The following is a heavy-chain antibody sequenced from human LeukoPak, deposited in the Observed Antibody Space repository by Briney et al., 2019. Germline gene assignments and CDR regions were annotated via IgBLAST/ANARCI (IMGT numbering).Heavy chain of an antibody. J-gene: IGHJ4*02. Sequence: GGSLRLSCAASDVTFSADGMRWGRQGPGKGLGWVAFLRYDGNNKYYADSVKVGFTISRDSSKNTVYLQINSLRAEDTALYHCAKDEAAVDGTFDYWGQGTLVIVSS. CDR1: DVTFSADG. V-gene: IGHV3-30*02. D-gene: IGHD6-19*01. CDR2: LRYDGNNK. CDR3: AKDEAAVDGTFDY.